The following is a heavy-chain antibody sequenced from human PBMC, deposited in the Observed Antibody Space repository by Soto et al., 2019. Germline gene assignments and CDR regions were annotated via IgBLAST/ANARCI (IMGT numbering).Heavy chain of an antibody. D-gene: IGHD5-12*01. CDR2: IYYSGST. J-gene: IGHJ3*02. Sequence: SETLSLTCTVSGGSISSYYWSWIRQPPGKGLEWIGSIYYSGSTYYNPSLKSRVTISVDTSKNQFSLKMSSVTAAETDVYYCAMAKIESRAFDIWGQGTMVTVSS. CDR3: AMAKIESRAFDI. CDR1: GGSISSYY. V-gene: IGHV4-59*05.